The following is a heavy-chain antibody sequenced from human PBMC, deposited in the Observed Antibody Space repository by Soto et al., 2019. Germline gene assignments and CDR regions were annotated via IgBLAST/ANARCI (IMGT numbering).Heavy chain of an antibody. CDR3: ARRERYYGSPGWFDP. CDR2: VYYNENT. J-gene: IGHJ5*01. D-gene: IGHD3-10*01. Sequence: KTSETLCLTCSVSGASINNFAYYWGWIRQPPGKGLEWIGTVYYNENTYYNPSLKSRVAISVDTAKNQFSLNLRSVTAADTAIYFCARRERYYGSPGWFDPWGQGTLVTVSS. CDR1: GASINNFAYY. V-gene: IGHV4-39*01.